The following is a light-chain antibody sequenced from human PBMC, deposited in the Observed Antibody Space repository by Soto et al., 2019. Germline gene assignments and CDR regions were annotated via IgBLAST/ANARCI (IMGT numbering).Light chain of an antibody. CDR1: SSDVGGYNY. CDR2: EVS. J-gene: IGLJ1*01. CDR3: SSYTSSSTLYV. V-gene: IGLV2-14*01. Sequence: QSALTQPASVSGSPGQSITISCTGTSSDVGGYNYVSWYQQHPGKAPKLIIYEVSNRPSGVSNRFSGSKSGDTASLTISGLHAEDEADYSCSSYTSSSTLYVFGTGTQLTVL.